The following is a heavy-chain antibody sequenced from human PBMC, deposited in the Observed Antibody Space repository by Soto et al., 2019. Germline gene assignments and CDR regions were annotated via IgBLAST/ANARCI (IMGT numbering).Heavy chain of an antibody. CDR3: ARFNWYFDL. CDR1: GGSISSYY. Sequence: QVQLQESGPGLVKPSETLSLTCTVSGGSISSYYWSWIRQPPGKGLEWIGYIYYRGSTNYNLSLKSRVTISVDTSKNQFSLKLSSVTAADTAMYYCARFNWYFDLWGRGTLVTVSS. J-gene: IGHJ2*01. V-gene: IGHV4-59*01. CDR2: IYYRGST.